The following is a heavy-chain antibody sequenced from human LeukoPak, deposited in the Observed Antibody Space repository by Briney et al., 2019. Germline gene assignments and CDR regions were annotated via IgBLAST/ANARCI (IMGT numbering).Heavy chain of an antibody. J-gene: IGHJ4*02. CDR1: GSTFTVYY. CDR3: ARGVYFDY. Sequence: SVQVSCQASGSTFTVYYMHWVRQAPGQGLEWMGWINPNSGGTNYAQKFQGRVTMTRDTSISTAYMELSRLRSDDTAVYYCARGVYFDYWGQGTLVTVSS. V-gene: IGHV1-2*02. CDR2: INPNSGGT.